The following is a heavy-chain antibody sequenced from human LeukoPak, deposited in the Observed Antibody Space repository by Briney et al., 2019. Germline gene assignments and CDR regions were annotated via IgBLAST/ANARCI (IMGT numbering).Heavy chain of an antibody. CDR3: ARFLYGSGNDY. J-gene: IGHJ4*02. D-gene: IGHD3-10*01. CDR2: IHYSVST. V-gene: IGHV4-59*01. CDR1: GGSISNYY. Sequence: SEILSLTCTVAGGSISNYYWSWIRQPPGKGLEWIGYIHYSVSTDYNPSLRSRVTISLDTSKNQFSLILSSVTAADTAMYYCARFLYGSGNDYWGQGTLVT.